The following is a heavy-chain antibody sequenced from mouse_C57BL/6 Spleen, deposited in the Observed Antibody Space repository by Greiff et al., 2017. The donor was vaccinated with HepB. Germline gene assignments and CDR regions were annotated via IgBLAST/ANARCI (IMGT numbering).Heavy chain of an antibody. V-gene: IGHV3-8*01. D-gene: IGHD2-4*01. CDR3: ARSIYDYDVLYYYAMDY. Sequence: EVQLVESGPGLAKPSQTLSLTCSVTGYSITSDYWNWIRKFPGNKLEYMGYISYSGSTYYNPSLKSRISITRDTSKNQYYLQLNSVTTEDTATYYCARSIYDYDVLYYYAMDYWGQGTSVTVSS. CDR1: GYSITSDY. CDR2: ISYSGST. J-gene: IGHJ4*01.